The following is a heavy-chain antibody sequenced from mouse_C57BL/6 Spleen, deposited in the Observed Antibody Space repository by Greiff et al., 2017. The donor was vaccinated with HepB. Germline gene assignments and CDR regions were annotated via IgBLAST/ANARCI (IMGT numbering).Heavy chain of an antibody. CDR1: GFTFSDYY. CDR3: ARIYDGYPYAMDY. D-gene: IGHD2-3*01. V-gene: IGHV5-16*01. Sequence: EVMLVESEGGLVQPGSSMKLSCTASGFTFSDYYMAWVRQVPEKGLEWVANINYDGSSTYYLDSLKSRFIISRDNAKNILYLQMSSLKSEDTATYYCARIYDGYPYAMDYWGQGTSVTVSS. CDR2: INYDGSST. J-gene: IGHJ4*01.